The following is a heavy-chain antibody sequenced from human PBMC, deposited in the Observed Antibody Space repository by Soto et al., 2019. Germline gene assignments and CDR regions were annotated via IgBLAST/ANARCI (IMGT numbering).Heavy chain of an antibody. D-gene: IGHD5-18*01. Sequence: SETLSLTCTVSGGFVSSGDHYWSWIRQPPGRGLESIAYMVYTGTTYYNPSFNNRVTISVDTSKNMFSLSLSAVTAADTAVYYCARGRGYGFGIDYWGKGIVVTVSS. CDR2: MVYTGTT. V-gene: IGHV4-30-4*01. CDR1: GGFVSSGDHY. J-gene: IGHJ4*02. CDR3: ARGRGYGFGIDY.